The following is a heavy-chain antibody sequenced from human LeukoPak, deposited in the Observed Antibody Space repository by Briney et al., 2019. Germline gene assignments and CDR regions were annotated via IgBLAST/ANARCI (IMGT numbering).Heavy chain of an antibody. D-gene: IGHD6-6*01. CDR3: AREESSSSGYYFDY. CDR2: ISSNNTYI. CDR1: GFTFSSYS. Sequence: GGSLRLSCAAAGFTFSSYSMNWVRQAPGKGLDWVSSISSNNTYIYYADSVKGRFTISRDNAKNSLYLKMNSLRAEDTAVYYCAREESSSSGYYFDYWGQGTLVTVS. J-gene: IGHJ4*02. V-gene: IGHV3-21*01.